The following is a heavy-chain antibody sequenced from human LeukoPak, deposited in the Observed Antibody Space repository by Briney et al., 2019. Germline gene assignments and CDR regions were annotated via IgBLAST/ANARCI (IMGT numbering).Heavy chain of an antibody. Sequence: GGSLRLSCAASGFTFSSYSMNWVRQAPGKGLEWVSLINWDGARTYYADSVKGRFTISRDNSKNSLYLQINSLRAEDTAVYYCAQGLGVAGTGFGYWGQGTLVTVSS. CDR1: GFTFSSYS. V-gene: IGHV3-43*01. D-gene: IGHD6-13*01. CDR3: AQGLGVAGTGFGY. CDR2: INWDGART. J-gene: IGHJ4*02.